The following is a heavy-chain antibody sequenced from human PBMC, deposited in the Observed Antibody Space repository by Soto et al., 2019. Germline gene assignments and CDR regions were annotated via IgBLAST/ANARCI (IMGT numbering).Heavy chain of an antibody. V-gene: IGHV3-21*01. CDR1: GFSFRSYY. J-gene: IGHJ4*02. CDR3: ARVGTYYGSGSPYYSDY. CDR2: VSSSSSYI. D-gene: IGHD3-10*01. Sequence: EVQLVESGGGLVKPGGSLRLSCAASGFSFRSYYMNWVRQAPWKGLEWVSSVSSSSSYINYADSVKGRFTISRDNAKNSVYLQMNSLRAEDTAVYYCARVGTYYGSGSPYYSDYWGQGTLVTVSS.